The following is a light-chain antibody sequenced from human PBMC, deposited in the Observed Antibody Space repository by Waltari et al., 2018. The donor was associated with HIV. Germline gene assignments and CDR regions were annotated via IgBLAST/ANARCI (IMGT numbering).Light chain of an antibody. Sequence: QSALTQPASVSGSPGQSITISCTGTSRDGGGYNYAPWYQHHPGKAPKLMIYDVSNRPSGVSNRFSGSKSGNTASLTISGLQAEDEADYYCNSYTTSSTLHVVFGGGTKLTVL. V-gene: IGLV2-14*03. J-gene: IGLJ2*01. CDR3: NSYTTSSTLHVV. CDR2: DVS. CDR1: SRDGGGYNY.